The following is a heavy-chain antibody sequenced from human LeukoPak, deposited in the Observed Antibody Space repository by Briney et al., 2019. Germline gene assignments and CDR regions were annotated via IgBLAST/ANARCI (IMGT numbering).Heavy chain of an antibody. CDR1: GGSISSYY. V-gene: IGHV4-59*08. CDR2: IYYSGST. J-gene: IGHJ4*02. D-gene: IGHD3-22*01. Sequence: SETLSLTCTVSGGSISSYYWSWIRQPPGKGLEWIGYIYYSGSTNYNPSLKSRVTISVDTSKNQFSLKLSSVAAADTAVYYCARYTMMMRGGFDYWGQGTLVTVSS. CDR3: ARYTMMMRGGFDY.